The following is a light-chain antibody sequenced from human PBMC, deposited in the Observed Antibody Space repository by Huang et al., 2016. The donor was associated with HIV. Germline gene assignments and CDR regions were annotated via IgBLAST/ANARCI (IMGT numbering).Light chain of an antibody. Sequence: EIVLTQSPGTLSLSPGERATLPCRASQSLSSRCLAWYQQRPGQAPRLLIYDASTRATGIPERFSGSGSGTDFTLTISRLEPEDFVVYYCQQYGSSPPYTFGQGTKLEIK. CDR3: QQYGSSPPYT. CDR2: DAS. CDR1: QSLSSRC. J-gene: IGKJ2*01. V-gene: IGKV3-20*01.